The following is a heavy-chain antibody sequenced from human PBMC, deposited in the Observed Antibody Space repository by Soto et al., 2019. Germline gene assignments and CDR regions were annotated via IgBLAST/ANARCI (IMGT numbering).Heavy chain of an antibody. Sequence: SVKVSCKASGGTFSSYAISWVRQAPGQGLEWMGGIIPIFGTANYAQKFQGRVTITADESTSTAYMELSSLRSEDTAVYYCAPAGPWSGYRIDPWGQGTLVTVSS. CDR3: APAGPWSGYRIDP. CDR1: GGTFSSYA. CDR2: IIPIFGTA. J-gene: IGHJ5*02. V-gene: IGHV1-69*13. D-gene: IGHD3-3*01.